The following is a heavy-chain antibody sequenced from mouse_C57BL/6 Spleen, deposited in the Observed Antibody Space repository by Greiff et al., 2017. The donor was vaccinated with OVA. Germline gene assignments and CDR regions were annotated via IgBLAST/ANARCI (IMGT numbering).Heavy chain of an antibody. V-gene: IGHV7-3*01. CDR1: GFTFTDYY. Sequence: DVQLVESGGGLVQPGGSLSLSCAASGFTFTDYYMSWVRQPPGKALEWLGFIRNKANGYTTEYSASVKGRFTISRDNSQSTLYLQMNALRAEDSATYYCARSGDPAWFAYWGQGTLVTVSA. CDR3: ARSGDPAWFAY. CDR2: IRNKANGYTT. J-gene: IGHJ3*01.